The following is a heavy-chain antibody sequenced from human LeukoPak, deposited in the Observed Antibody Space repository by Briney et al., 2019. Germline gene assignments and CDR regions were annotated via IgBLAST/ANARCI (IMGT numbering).Heavy chain of an antibody. CDR2: INPTSGGP. CDR3: ARGSKVCSSGGSCYYNWFDP. V-gene: IGHV1-2*02. J-gene: IGHJ5*02. Sequence: GASVNVSCTAPGYTFTDYYMHWVRQTPGQGLEWMGWINPTSGGPHYAQRFQGRVTMTRDTSISTAYMELRRMGSDDTAVYYCARGSKVCSSGGSCYYNWFDPWGQGTLVTVSS. D-gene: IGHD2-15*01. CDR1: GYTFTDYY.